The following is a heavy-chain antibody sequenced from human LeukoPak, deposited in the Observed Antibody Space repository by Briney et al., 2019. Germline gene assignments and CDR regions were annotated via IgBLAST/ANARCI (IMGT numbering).Heavy chain of an antibody. CDR2: MNPNSGNT. Sequence: ASVKVSCKASGYTFTSYDINWVRQATGQGLEWMGWMNPNSGNTGYAQKFQGRVTMTRNTSISTAYMELSSLRSEDTAVYYCASGDSSGYYYYYYGMDVWGQGTTVTVSS. CDR3: ASGDSSGYYYYYYGMDV. D-gene: IGHD3-22*01. V-gene: IGHV1-8*01. CDR1: GYTFTSYD. J-gene: IGHJ6*02.